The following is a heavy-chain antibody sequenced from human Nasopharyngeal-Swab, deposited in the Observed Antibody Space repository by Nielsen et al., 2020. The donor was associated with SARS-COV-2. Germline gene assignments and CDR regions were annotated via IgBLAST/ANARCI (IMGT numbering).Heavy chain of an antibody. J-gene: IGHJ4*02. Sequence: WIRQPPGKGLEWIGSIYYSGSTYYNPSLKSRVTIPVDTSKNQFSLKLSSVTAADTAVYYCARGSAYSSSPLFDYWGQGTLVTVSS. CDR2: IYYSGST. D-gene: IGHD6-6*01. CDR3: ARGSAYSSSPLFDY. V-gene: IGHV4-39*07.